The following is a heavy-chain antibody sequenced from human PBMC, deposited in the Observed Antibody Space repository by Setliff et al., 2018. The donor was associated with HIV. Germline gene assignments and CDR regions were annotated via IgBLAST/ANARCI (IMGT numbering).Heavy chain of an antibody. Sequence: ASVKVSCKASGYTFTDYYMHWVRQAPGQGLEWMGWINPNSGGTNYAQKFQGRVTMTRDTSISTAYMELSRLRSDDTAVYYCARDFGFGGDGYNGWFDPWGQGTLVTAPQ. V-gene: IGHV1-2*02. CDR3: ARDFGFGGDGYNGWFDP. J-gene: IGHJ5*02. CDR1: GYTFTDYY. CDR2: INPNSGGT. D-gene: IGHD2-21*01.